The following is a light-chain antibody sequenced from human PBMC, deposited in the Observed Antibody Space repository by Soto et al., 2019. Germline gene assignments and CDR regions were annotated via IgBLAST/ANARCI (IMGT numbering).Light chain of an antibody. J-gene: IGKJ1*01. CDR2: DTS. V-gene: IGKV1-5*01. Sequence: DIQMTHSPSTLSASVGDRVTITCRASEFISSWLAWYQQKPGKAPKLLIYDTSTLASGVPSRFSGSGSGTDFTLTISSLQPDDFATYYCQQYNNIPWTYGPGTKVDIK. CDR3: QQYNNIPWT. CDR1: EFISSW.